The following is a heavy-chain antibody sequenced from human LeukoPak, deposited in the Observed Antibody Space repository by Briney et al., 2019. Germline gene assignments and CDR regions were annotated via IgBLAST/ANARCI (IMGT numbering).Heavy chain of an antibody. CDR2: ISSSSSYI. CDR1: GFTFSSYS. D-gene: IGHD3-10*02. J-gene: IGHJ4*02. Sequence: GGSLRLSCAASGFTFSSYSMNWVRQAPGKGLEWVSSISSSSSYIYYADSVKGRFTISRDNAKNSLYLQMNSLRAEDTAVYYCARGVRKGGPVDYWGQGTLVTVSS. CDR3: ARGVRKGGPVDY. V-gene: IGHV3-21*01.